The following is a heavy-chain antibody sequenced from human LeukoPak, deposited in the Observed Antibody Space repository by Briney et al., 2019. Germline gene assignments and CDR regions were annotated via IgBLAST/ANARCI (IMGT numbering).Heavy chain of an antibody. CDR1: GGSISSGDYY. J-gene: IGHJ4*02. CDR3: ARGVEDY. CDR2: INHSGST. V-gene: IGHV4-39*07. Sequence: SETLSLTCSVSGGSISSGDYYWSWIRQPPGKGLEWIGEINHSGSTNYNPSLKSRVTLSVDTSKNQFSLKLSSVTAADTAVYYCARGVEDYWGQGTLVTVSS.